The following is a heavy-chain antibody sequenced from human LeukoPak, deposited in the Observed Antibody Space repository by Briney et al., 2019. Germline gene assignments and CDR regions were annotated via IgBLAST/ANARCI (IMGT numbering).Heavy chain of an antibody. J-gene: IGHJ4*02. CDR3: AKTRGSGPFDY. CDR2: ISGSGGST. V-gene: IGHV3-23*01. D-gene: IGHD3-10*01. CDR1: GFTFSSYT. Sequence: GGSLRLSCAASGFTFSSYTVTWVRQAPGKGLEWVSGISGSGGSTYYADSVKGRFTISRDNSKNTLYLQMNNLRAEDTAVYYCAKTRGSGPFDYWGQGTLVTVSS.